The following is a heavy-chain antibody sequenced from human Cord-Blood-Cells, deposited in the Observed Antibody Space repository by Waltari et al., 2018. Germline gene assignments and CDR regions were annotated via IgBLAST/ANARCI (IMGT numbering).Heavy chain of an antibody. CDR2: INHSGST. J-gene: IGHJ3*02. CDR3: AREVDFDAFDI. V-gene: IGHV4-34*01. Sequence: QVPLQQWGAGLLTPSETLSLTCAVHGGSFSGYYWSWIRQPPGKGLEWIGEINHSGSTNYNPSLKRRVTISVDTSKNQFSLKLSSVTAADTAVYYCAREVDFDAFDIWGQGTMVTVSS. D-gene: IGHD2-15*01. CDR1: GGSFSGYY.